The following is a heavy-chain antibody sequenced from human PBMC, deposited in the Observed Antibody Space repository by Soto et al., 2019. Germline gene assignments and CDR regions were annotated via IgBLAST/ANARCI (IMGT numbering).Heavy chain of an antibody. V-gene: IGHV1-3*01. Sequence: ASVKVSCKASGYTFTSYAMHWVRQAPGQRLEWMGWINAGNGNTKYSQKFQGRVTITRDTSASTAYMELSSLRSEDTAVYYCARDSGSGSYYRDYYYSGMDVWGQGTTVTVSS. D-gene: IGHD3-10*01. CDR3: ARDSGSGSYYRDYYYSGMDV. CDR2: INAGNGNT. J-gene: IGHJ6*02. CDR1: GYTFTSYA.